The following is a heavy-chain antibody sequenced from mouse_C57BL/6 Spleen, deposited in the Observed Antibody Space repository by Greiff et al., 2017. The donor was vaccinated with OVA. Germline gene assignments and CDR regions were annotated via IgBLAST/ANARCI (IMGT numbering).Heavy chain of an antibody. V-gene: IGHV1-82*01. CDR2: IYPGDGDT. Sequence: VQLQQSGPELVKPGDSVKISCKASGYAFSSSWMNWVKQRPGKGLEWIGRIYPGDGDTNYNGKFKGKATLTADQSSSTAYMQLSSLTSEDSAVYFCAVGSSYFDYCGQNATLTVSS. CDR3: AVGSSYFDY. D-gene: IGHD1-1*01. CDR1: GYAFSSSW. J-gene: IGHJ2*01.